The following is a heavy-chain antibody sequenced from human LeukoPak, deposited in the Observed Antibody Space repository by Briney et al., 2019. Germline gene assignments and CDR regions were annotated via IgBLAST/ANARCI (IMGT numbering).Heavy chain of an antibody. Sequence: GGSLRLSCAASGFNISDFWMTWVRQAPGKGLEWVANIKEDGTEKHLVDSVKGRFTITRDNTKNLLYLQMNSLRGDDTATYYCVRESRPGGAMGLYHNFDYWGQGTLVAVSS. J-gene: IGHJ4*02. CDR3: VRESRPGGAMGLYHNFDY. CDR2: IKEDGTEK. CDR1: GFNISDFW. V-gene: IGHV3-7*01. D-gene: IGHD3-16*01.